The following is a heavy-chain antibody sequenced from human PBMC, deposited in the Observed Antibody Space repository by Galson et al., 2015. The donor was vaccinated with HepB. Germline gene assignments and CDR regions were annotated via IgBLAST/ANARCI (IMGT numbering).Heavy chain of an antibody. CDR2: TYYRSKWYN. Sequence: CAISGDSVSSNSAAWNWIRQSPPRGLEGLGRTYYRSKWYNDYAVSVRSRITFNPDTSKNQFTLQLNSVSPEDTDVYYCARDRVYDYDWYFDLWGRGTLVTVSS. D-gene: IGHD5/OR15-5a*01. V-gene: IGHV6-1*01. CDR3: ARDRVYDYDWYFDL. J-gene: IGHJ2*01. CDR1: GDSVSSNSAA.